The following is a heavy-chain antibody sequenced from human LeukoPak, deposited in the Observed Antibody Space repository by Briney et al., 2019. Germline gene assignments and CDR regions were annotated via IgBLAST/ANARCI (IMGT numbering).Heavy chain of an antibody. Sequence: SETLSLTCTVSGGSISSSSYYWGWIRQPPGKGLEWIGTIYYSGSTYYNPSLKSRVTISVDTSKNQFSLKLSSVTAADTAVYYCARAWDWGQGDAFDIWGQGTMVTVSS. CDR2: IYYSGST. CDR3: ARAWDWGQGDAFDI. V-gene: IGHV4-39*07. D-gene: IGHD3/OR15-3a*01. J-gene: IGHJ3*02. CDR1: GGSISSSSYY.